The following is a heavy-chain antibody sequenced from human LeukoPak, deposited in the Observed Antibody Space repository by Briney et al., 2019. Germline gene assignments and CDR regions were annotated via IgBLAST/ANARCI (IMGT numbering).Heavy chain of an antibody. V-gene: IGHV3-74*01. J-gene: IGHJ4*02. D-gene: IGHD2-8*01. Sequence: GGSLRLSCEASGFTFSSYWMHWVRQAPGKGLVWVSRINSDGSSTSYADSVKGRFTISRDNAKNTLYLQMNSLRAEDTAVYYCARDLGYCTNGVCHTRFDYWGQGTLVAVSS. CDR1: GFTFSSYW. CDR2: INSDGSST. CDR3: ARDLGYCTNGVCHTRFDY.